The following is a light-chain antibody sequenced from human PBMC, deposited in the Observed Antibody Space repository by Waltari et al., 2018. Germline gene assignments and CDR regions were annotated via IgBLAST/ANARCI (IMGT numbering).Light chain of an antibody. Sequence: HSALTQPASVSGSPGQSITVSCTGTSSDVRSYDLVSWYQQHPGKAPKLIIYEVNKRPSGVSNCSSGSKSGNTASLTISGLLAEDEADYHCSSYAGTYTPVVFGGGTKLTVL. CDR1: SSDVRSYDL. CDR2: EVN. CDR3: SSYAGTYTPVV. J-gene: IGLJ2*01. V-gene: IGLV2-23*02.